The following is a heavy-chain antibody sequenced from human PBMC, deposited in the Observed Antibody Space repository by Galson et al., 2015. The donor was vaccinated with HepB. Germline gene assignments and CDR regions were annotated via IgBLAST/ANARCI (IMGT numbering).Heavy chain of an antibody. CDR2: ISAYNGNT. V-gene: IGHV1-18*01. D-gene: IGHD1-26*01. J-gene: IGHJ4*02. CDR3: ASDRGSGNYYVGGPKKAELTVVLNY. CDR1: GYTFTSYG. Sequence: SVKVSCKASGYTFTSYGISWVRQAPGQGLEWMGWISAYNGNTNYAQKLQGRVTMTTDTSTSTAYMELRSLRSDDTAVYYCASDRGSGNYYVGGPKKAELTVVLNYWGQGTLVTGTS.